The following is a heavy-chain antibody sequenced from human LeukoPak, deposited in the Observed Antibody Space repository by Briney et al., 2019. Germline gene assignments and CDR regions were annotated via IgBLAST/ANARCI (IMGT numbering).Heavy chain of an antibody. V-gene: IGHV3-21*01. CDR3: ARDTLLYGNSPEDFYI. D-gene: IGHD4-23*01. CDR2: INSSSSYI. Sequence: GGSLRLSCAASGFTFSSYSMNWVRQAPGKGLEWVSSINSSSSYIYYADSAKGRFTISRDNAKNSLYLQMNSMRDEDTAVYYCARDTLLYGNSPEDFYIWGQGTMVTVSS. CDR1: GFTFSSYS. J-gene: IGHJ3*02.